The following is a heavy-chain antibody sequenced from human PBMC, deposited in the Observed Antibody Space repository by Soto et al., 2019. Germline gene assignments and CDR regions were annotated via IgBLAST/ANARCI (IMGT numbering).Heavy chain of an antibody. CDR1: GGSISIGGYY. D-gene: IGHD3-3*01. V-gene: IGHV4-31*03. Sequence: SETLSLTCTVSGGSISIGGYYWSCIRQHPGKGLEWIGYIYYSGSTYYNPSLKSRVTISVDTSKNQFSLKLSSVTAADTAVYYCARATTDFWSGSRNLYYYYGMDVWGQGTTVTVSS. CDR2: IYYSGST. J-gene: IGHJ6*02. CDR3: ARATTDFWSGSRNLYYYYGMDV.